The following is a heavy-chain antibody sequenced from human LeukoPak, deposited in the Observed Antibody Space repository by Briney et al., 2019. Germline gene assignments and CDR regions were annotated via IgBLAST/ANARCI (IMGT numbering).Heavy chain of an antibody. CDR3: ARGLVWRFLLDSRRDSFDI. Sequence: SETLSLTCAVSGGSFSDYQWNWIRQSPGKGLEWLGEISHSGTTTYNPSLKSRVTISVDTSKNQFSLKLRSVPAADTAVYYCARGLVWRFLLDSRRDSFDIWGQGTTITVSS. J-gene: IGHJ3*02. D-gene: IGHD3-16*01. CDR1: GGSFSDYQ. CDR2: ISHSGTT. V-gene: IGHV4-34*01.